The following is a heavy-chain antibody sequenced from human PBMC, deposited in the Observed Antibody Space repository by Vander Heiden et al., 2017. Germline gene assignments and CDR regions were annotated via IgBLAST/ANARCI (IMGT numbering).Heavy chain of an antibody. D-gene: IGHD7-27*01. J-gene: IGHJ6*02. CDR2: IYYSGST. V-gene: IGHV4-39*01. CDR3: ARGLTYSYDMDV. CDR1: GGSISSTSYY. Sequence: QLQLQESGPGLVKPSATLSLTCTVSGGSISSTSYYWGWIRQPPGKGLEWIGTIYYSGSTYYNPSLKSRVTISVDTSKNQFSLKLGSVTAADTAVYYCARGLTYSYDMDVWGQGTTVTVSS.